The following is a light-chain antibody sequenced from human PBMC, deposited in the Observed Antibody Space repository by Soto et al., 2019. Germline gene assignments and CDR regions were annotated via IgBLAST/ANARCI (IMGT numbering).Light chain of an antibody. Sequence: EIVLRQSPGILSLSPGERASLSCGASQSISSSFLAWYQQKPGQAPRXVIYRASTRATNIRARFSGSGSGTDFTLTISSLQSEDFAVYYCQKFNKSPWTFGQGTQVDIK. V-gene: IGKV3-15*01. CDR1: QSISSS. CDR3: QKFNKSPWT. J-gene: IGKJ1*01. CDR2: RAS.